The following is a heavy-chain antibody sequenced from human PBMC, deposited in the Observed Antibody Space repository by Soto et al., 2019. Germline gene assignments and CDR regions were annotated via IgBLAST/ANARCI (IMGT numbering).Heavy chain of an antibody. CDR1: GGSISSYY. Sequence: SETLSLTCTVSGGSISSYYWSWIRQPAGKVLEWIGRIYTSGSTNYNPSLKSRVTMSVDTSKNQFSLKLSSVTAADTAVYYCARDVKSLWFGEYYNWFDPWGQGTLVTVSS. CDR3: ARDVKSLWFGEYYNWFDP. D-gene: IGHD3-10*01. J-gene: IGHJ5*02. CDR2: IYTSGST. V-gene: IGHV4-4*07.